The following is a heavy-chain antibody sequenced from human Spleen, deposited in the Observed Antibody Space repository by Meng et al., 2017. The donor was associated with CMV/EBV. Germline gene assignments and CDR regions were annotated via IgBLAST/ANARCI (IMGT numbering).Heavy chain of an antibody. CDR3: VRRLYRYFDY. Sequence: GESLKISCTCSGFTFRLSALSWVRQAPGKGLELVANINQDGTEKYYVDSVKARFTISRDNSKNTLYLQMDSLRPEDTAVYYCVRRLYRYFDYWGQGTLVTVSS. CDR2: INQDGTEK. CDR1: GFTFRLSA. D-gene: IGHD2-21*02. J-gene: IGHJ4*02. V-gene: IGHV3-7*01.